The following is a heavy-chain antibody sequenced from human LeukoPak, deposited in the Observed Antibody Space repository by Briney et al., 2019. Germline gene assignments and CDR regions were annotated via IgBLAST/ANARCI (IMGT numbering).Heavy chain of an antibody. CDR1: GGSISGYY. CDR3: ARHTSRNYLNCYDY. CDR2: IYYSGST. D-gene: IGHD1-7*01. V-gene: IGHV4-59*01. J-gene: IGHJ4*02. Sequence: SETLSLTCTVSGGSISGYYWSWIRQPPGKGLEWIGYIYYSGSTNYNPSLKSRVTISVDTSKNQFSLKLSSVTAADTAVYYCARHTSRNYLNCYDYWGQGTLVTVSS.